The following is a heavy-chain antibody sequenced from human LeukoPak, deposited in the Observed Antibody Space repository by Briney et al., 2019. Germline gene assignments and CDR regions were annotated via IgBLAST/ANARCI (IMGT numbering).Heavy chain of an antibody. J-gene: IGHJ4*02. CDR2: INSDGSST. CDR1: GFTFSSYW. CDR3: ASEIGYCSSTSCYFLDY. D-gene: IGHD2-2*01. V-gene: IGHV3-74*01. Sequence: GGSLTLSCAASGFTFSSYWMHWLRQAPGKGLVWVSRINSDGSSTRYADSVKGRFTISRDNAKNTLYLQMNSLRAEDTAVYYCASEIGYCSSTSCYFLDYWGPGTLVTVSS.